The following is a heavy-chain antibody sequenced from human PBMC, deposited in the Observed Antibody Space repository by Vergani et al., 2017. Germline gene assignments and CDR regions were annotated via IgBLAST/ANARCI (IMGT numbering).Heavy chain of an antibody. D-gene: IGHD2-21*02. CDR1: GGSFCGYY. V-gene: IGHV4-34*01. CDR2: INHSGST. J-gene: IGHJ3*02. Sequence: QLQLQESGSGLVKPSETLSLTCAVYGGSFCGYYWSWIRQPPGKGLEWIGEINHSGSTNYNPSLKSRVTISVDTSKNQFSLKLSSVTAADTAVYYCATEKGPGIGVVTPEGGPGAFDIWGQGTMVTVSS. CDR3: ATEKGPGIGVVTPEGGPGAFDI.